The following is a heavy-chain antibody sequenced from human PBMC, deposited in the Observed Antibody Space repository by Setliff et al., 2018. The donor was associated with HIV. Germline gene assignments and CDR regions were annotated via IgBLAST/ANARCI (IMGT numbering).Heavy chain of an antibody. CDR1: GYTFTNYF. V-gene: IGHV1-69-2*01. Sequence: ASVKVSCKASGYTFTNYFMHWVRRAPGEGLEWVGRVDPEDGETRYAMKFQGSVTISADTSTDTTYLSLTSLRSQDTAVYYGATVRIVGATEFDYWGQGTVVTVSA. D-gene: IGHD1-26*01. CDR3: ATVRIVGATEFDY. CDR2: VDPEDGET. J-gene: IGHJ4*02.